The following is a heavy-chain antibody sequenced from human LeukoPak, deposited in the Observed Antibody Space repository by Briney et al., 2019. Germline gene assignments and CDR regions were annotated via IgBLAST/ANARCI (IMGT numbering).Heavy chain of an antibody. Sequence: GGSLRLSCAASGFTFSSYWMHWVRQAPGKGLVWVSRINSDGSSTSYADSVKGRFTISRDNSKNTLYLQVNSLRAEDTAVYYCAKGGKWDVTPFDYWGQGTLVTVSS. CDR3: AKGGKWDVTPFDY. D-gene: IGHD1-26*01. J-gene: IGHJ4*02. CDR1: GFTFSSYW. V-gene: IGHV3-74*01. CDR2: INSDGSST.